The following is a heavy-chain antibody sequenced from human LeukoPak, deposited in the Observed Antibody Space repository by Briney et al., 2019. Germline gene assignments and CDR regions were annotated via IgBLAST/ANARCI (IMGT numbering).Heavy chain of an antibody. CDR2: IYSGGST. D-gene: IGHD6-19*01. V-gene: IGHV3-53*01. CDR3: AGSSGWYQAPQYFQH. Sequence: WGSLTLSCAASGFSVSSYYLSWVRQPPGKGLEWVAVIYSGGSTYYDASVKGRFTISRDNSKNTLYLQMNSLRAEDTAVYYCAGSSGWYQAPQYFQHWGQGTLVIVSS. J-gene: IGHJ1*01. CDR1: GFSVSSYY.